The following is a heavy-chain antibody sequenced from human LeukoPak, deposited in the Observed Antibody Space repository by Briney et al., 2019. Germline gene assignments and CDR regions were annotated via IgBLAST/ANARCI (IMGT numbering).Heavy chain of an antibody. J-gene: IGHJ6*03. V-gene: IGHV4-39*01. CDR3: ARGPDSSSNYYYYMDV. D-gene: IGHD6-19*01. CDR1: GGSVSSRNSY. CDR2: IYYSGNT. Sequence: SETLSLTCTAYGGSVSSRNSYWGWIRQPPGKGLEWIGTIYYSGNTYYNPSLKSRVTISVDTSKNQFSLRLSSVTAADTAVYYCARGPDSSSNYYYYMDVWGKGTTVTVSS.